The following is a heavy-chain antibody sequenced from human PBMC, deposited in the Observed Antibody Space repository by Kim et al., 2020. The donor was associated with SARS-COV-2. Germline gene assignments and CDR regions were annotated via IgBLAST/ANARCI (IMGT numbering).Heavy chain of an antibody. D-gene: IGHD1-26*01. J-gene: IGHJ6*02. V-gene: IGHV3-23*01. Sequence: GGSLRLSCAASGFTFSSYAMSWVRQAPGKGLEWVSAISGSGGSTYYADSVKGRFTISRDNSKNTLYLQMNSLRAEDTAVYYCAKGLVGPRVYGMDVWGQGTTVTVSS. CDR2: ISGSGGST. CDR1: GFTFSSYA. CDR3: AKGLVGPRVYGMDV.